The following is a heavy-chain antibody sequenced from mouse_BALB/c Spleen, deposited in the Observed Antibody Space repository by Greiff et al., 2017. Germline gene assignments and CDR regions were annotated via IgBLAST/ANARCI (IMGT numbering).Heavy chain of an antibody. CDR2: ISSGGST. Sequence: EVKLVESGGGLVQPGGSLKLSCAASGFTFSSYTMSWVRQTPEKRLEWVASISSGGSTYYPDSVKGRFTISRDNARNILYLQMSSLRSEDTAMYYCARGYYDYDRFAYWGQGTLVTVSA. D-gene: IGHD2-4*01. V-gene: IGHV5-6-5*01. CDR3: ARGYYDYDRFAY. J-gene: IGHJ3*01. CDR1: GFTFSSYT.